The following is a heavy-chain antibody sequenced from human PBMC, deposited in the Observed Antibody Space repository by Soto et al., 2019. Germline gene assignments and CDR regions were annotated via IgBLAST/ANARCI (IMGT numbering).Heavy chain of an antibody. D-gene: IGHD2-15*01. CDR1: RAFINSGGFY. CDR2: IFHSGST. J-gene: IGHJ5*02. Sequence: SETLSLTCSVSRAFINSGGFYYSWIRQPPGKGLEWLGYIFHSGSTLYNPSLRGRLTLSADTSRNQLSLYLTSVTAADTAVYYCVRGGIAGHWFDPRGQGILVTVSS. CDR3: VRGGIAGHWFDP. V-gene: IGHV4-31*03.